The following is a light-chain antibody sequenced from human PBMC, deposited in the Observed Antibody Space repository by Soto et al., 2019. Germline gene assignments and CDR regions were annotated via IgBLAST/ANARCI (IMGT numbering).Light chain of an antibody. CDR3: QQFNSWPHMLS. V-gene: IGKV3-15*01. J-gene: IGKJ4*01. Sequence: IVGTQSPATLSVSPGERVTLSCRASQGVGSNLAWYQQRPGQAPRLLIYDASTRATGIPDKFSGRGSGTDFTLTISRLQSEDFAVYYCQQFNSWPHMLSFGGGTKLE. CDR1: QGVGSN. CDR2: DAS.